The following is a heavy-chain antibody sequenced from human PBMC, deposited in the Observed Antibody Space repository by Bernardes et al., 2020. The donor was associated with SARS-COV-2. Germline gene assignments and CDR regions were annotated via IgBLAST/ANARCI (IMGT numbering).Heavy chain of an antibody. Sequence: GSLRLSCAASGFTFSGTDMHWVRRASGKGLEWLGRIKTRTYSYATATGASVKGRFTISRDDSKNTAFLQMNSLKTEDTAVYYCVRSSATERYYMDVWGKGTTVTVSS. J-gene: IGHJ6*03. CDR1: GFTFSGTD. D-gene: IGHD3-3*01. CDR2: IKTRTYSYAT. CDR3: VRSSATERYYMDV. V-gene: IGHV3-73*01.